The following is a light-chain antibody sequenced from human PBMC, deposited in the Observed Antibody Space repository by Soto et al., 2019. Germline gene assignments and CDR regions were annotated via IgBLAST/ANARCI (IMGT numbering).Light chain of an antibody. CDR3: QSYDSSLSGFYV. J-gene: IGLJ1*01. V-gene: IGLV1-40*01. CDR1: SSNIVAGYD. Sequence: QSVLTQPRSVSGAPGQWVTISGTGSSSNIVAGYDVHWYQQLPGTAPKLLIYGNSNRPSGVPDRFSGSKSGTSASLAITGLQAEDEPDYYCQSYDSSLSGFYVFGTGTKVTVL. CDR2: GNS.